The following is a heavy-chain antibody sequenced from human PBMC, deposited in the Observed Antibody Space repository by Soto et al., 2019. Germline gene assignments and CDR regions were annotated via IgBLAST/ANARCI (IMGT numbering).Heavy chain of an antibody. V-gene: IGHV1-69*13. Sequence: SVKVSCKASGGTFSSYAISWVRQAPGQGLEWMGGIIPIFGTANYAQKFQGRVTITADESTSTAYMELSSLRSEDTAVYYCARDLGGNSFDAFDIWGQGTMVTVSS. CDR2: IIPIFGTA. CDR3: ARDLGGNSFDAFDI. J-gene: IGHJ3*02. CDR1: GGTFSSYA. D-gene: IGHD2-21*02.